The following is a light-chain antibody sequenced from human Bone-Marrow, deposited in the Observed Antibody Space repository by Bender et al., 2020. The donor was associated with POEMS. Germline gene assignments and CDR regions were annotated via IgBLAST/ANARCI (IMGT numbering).Light chain of an antibody. V-gene: IGLV3-1*01. CDR2: QDS. J-gene: IGLJ2*01. CDR3: QAWDSSVV. CDR1: KLGEKY. Sequence: SYELTQPPSVSVPPGQTASITCSGDKLGEKYACWYQQKPGQSPVLVIYQDSKRPSGIPERFSGSNSGNTATLTISGTQAMDEADYYCQAWDSSVVFGGGTKLTVL.